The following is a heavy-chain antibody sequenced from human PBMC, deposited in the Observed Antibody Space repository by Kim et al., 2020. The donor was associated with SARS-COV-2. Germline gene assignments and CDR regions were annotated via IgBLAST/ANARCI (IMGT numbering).Heavy chain of an antibody. CDR3: ARVRINSGDY. V-gene: IGHV3-48*03. Sequence: GGSLRLSCAASGFTFSSYEMNWVRQAPGKGLEWVSYISSSGSTTYYADSVKGRFTISRDNAKNSVYLQMNSLRAEDTALYYCARVRINSGDYWGQGTLVT. CDR1: GFTFSSYE. CDR2: ISSSGSTT. D-gene: IGHD3-10*01. J-gene: IGHJ4*02.